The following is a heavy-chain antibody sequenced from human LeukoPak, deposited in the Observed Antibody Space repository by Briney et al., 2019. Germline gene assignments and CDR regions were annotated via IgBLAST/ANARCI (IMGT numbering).Heavy chain of an antibody. CDR3: ARASGTVSDAFDI. Sequence: ASFKVSCKAAGYTFISYYIHWVRQAPGEGLEGMGIINPSAGSTRYAKTLQRRVTMTRDTSTGTIYMELSTLRSEDTAVYFCARASGTVSDAFDIWGQGTMVTVSS. CDR1: GYTFISYY. J-gene: IGHJ3*02. D-gene: IGHD1-1*01. V-gene: IGHV1-46*01. CDR2: INPSAGST.